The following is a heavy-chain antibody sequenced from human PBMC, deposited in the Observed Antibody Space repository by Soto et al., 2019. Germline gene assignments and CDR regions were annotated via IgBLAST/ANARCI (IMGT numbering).Heavy chain of an antibody. Sequence: QVQLVQSGAEVKKPGSSVKVSCKASGGTFSSYAISWVRQAPGQGLEWMGGIIPIFGTANYAQKFQGRVTITADKSTSTAYMDLSSLRSEDTAVYYCARDIVVVVVATPRWFDPWGQGTLVTVSS. J-gene: IGHJ5*02. CDR2: IIPIFGTA. V-gene: IGHV1-69*06. D-gene: IGHD2-15*01. CDR3: ARDIVVVVVATPRWFDP. CDR1: GGTFSSYA.